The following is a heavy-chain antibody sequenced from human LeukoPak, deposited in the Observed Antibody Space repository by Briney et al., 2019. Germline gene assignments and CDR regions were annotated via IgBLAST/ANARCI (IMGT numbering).Heavy chain of an antibody. CDR3: ARAVARYYGSGSYPLYNWFDP. J-gene: IGHJ5*02. CDR2: MNPNSGNT. Sequence: ASVKVSCKASGYTFTSYDINWVRQATGQGLEWMGWMNPNSGNTGYAQKFQGRVTMTRDTSASTAYMELSSLRSEDTAVYCCARAVARYYGSGSYPLYNWFDPWGQGTLVTVSS. D-gene: IGHD3-10*01. V-gene: IGHV1-8*01. CDR1: GYTFTSYD.